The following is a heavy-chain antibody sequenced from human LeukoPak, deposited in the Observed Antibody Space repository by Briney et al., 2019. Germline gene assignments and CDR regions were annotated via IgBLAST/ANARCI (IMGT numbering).Heavy chain of an antibody. V-gene: IGHV3-30*02. Sequence: GGSLRLPCATSGFSFSTYGMHWVRQAPGKGLEWVAFIRFDGNNNFQADSVKGRFTISRDISTNTLYLQMNSLRPDDTAVYYCAKDHYDSIGHRIDYWGQGALVTVSS. CDR1: GFSFSTYG. CDR2: IRFDGNNN. D-gene: IGHD3-22*01. CDR3: AKDHYDSIGHRIDY. J-gene: IGHJ4*02.